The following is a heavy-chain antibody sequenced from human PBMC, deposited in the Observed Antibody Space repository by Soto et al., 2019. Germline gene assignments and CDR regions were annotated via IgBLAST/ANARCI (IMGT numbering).Heavy chain of an antibody. V-gene: IGHV1-2*04. D-gene: IGHD4-4*01. CDR2: INPNSGGT. J-gene: IGHJ6*02. CDR1: GYTFTGYY. CDR3: ARDGSYSNYGYYYYYGMDV. Sequence: ASVKVSCKASGYTFTGYYMHWVRQAPGQGLEWIGWINPNSGGTNYAQKFQGWVTMTRDTSISTAYMELSRLRSDDTAVYYCARDGSYSNYGYYYYYGMDVWGQGTTVTVSS.